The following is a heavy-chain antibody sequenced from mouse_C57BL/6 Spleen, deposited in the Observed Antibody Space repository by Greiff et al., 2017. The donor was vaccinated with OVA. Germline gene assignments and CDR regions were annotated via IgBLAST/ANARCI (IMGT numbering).Heavy chain of an antibody. J-gene: IGHJ3*01. D-gene: IGHD2-2*01. Sequence: VQLQESGAELVKPGASVKMSCKASGYTFTSYWITWVKQRPGQGLEWIGDIYPGSGSTNYNEKFKSKATLTVDTSSSTAYMQLSSLTSEDSAVYYCARGGGYDWFAYWGQGTLVTVSA. CDR3: ARGGGYDWFAY. CDR2: IYPGSGST. V-gene: IGHV1-55*01. CDR1: GYTFTSYW.